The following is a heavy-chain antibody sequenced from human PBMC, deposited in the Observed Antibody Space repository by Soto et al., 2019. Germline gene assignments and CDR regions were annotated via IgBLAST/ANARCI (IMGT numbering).Heavy chain of an antibody. V-gene: IGHV1-46*01. CDR2: INPSGGST. J-gene: IGHJ4*02. Sequence: ASVKVSCKASGYTFTSYYMHWVRQAPGQGLEWMGIINPSGGSTSYAQKFQGRVTMTRDTSTSTVYMELSSLRSEDTAVYYCGRGRRTYYDSSGYQRPLDYWGQGTLVTVSS. CDR1: GYTFTSYY. CDR3: GRGRRTYYDSSGYQRPLDY. D-gene: IGHD3-22*01.